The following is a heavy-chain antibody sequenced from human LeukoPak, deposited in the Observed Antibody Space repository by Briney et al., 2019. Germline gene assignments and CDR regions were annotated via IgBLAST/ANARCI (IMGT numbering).Heavy chain of an antibody. D-gene: IGHD4-11*01. Sequence: GGSLRLSCAASGFTFSSYEMNWVRQAPGKGLVWVSYISRSGSTIYYADSVKGRFSISRDNAKNSLYLQMNSLRAEDTAVYYCASSTTTVRRRYYYGMDVWGQGTTVTVSS. CDR3: ASSTTTVRRRYYYGMDV. J-gene: IGHJ6*02. CDR2: ISRSGSTI. V-gene: IGHV3-48*03. CDR1: GFTFSSYE.